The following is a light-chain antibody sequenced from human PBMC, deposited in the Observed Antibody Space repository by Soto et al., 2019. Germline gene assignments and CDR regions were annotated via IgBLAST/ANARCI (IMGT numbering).Light chain of an antibody. J-gene: IGLJ3*02. V-gene: IGLV2-14*01. CDR3: SSYTSSNTLV. Sequence: QSVLTQPASVSGSPGQSITISCTGTSSDVGTYNHVSWYQQYPGTAPKLMIFDVSSRPSGVSRRFSGSKSGNTASLTISGLQAEDEADYYCSSYTSSNTLVFGGGTQLTVL. CDR2: DVS. CDR1: SSDVGTYNH.